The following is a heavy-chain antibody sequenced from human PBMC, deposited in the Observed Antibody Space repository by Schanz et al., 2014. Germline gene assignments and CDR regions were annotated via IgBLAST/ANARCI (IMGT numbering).Heavy chain of an antibody. CDR2: ITFDGLST. Sequence: EVQLVESGGVVVQPGGSLRLSCGASGFSFGLYTMHWVRQVPGKGLEWVSLITFDGLSTYYGDSVKGRFSISRDNSKNSLYPQMNSLRTEDTAMYYCASETKKFFDYWGRGTLVTVSS. CDR1: GFSFGLYT. CDR3: ASETKKFFDY. V-gene: IGHV3-43*01. J-gene: IGHJ4*02.